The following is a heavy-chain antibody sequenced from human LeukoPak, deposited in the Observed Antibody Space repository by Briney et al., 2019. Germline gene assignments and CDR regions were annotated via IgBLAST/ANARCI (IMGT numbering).Heavy chain of an antibody. D-gene: IGHD6-13*01. CDR2: ISSSSSYI. CDR1: GFTFSSYS. Sequence: GGSLRLSCAASGFTFSSYSMNWVRQAPGKGLEWVSSISSSSSYIYYADSVKGRFTISRDNAKNSLYLQMNSLRAEDTAVYYCARDGSSSRNFYSMDVWGQGTTVTVSS. CDR3: ARDGSSSRNFYSMDV. V-gene: IGHV3-21*01. J-gene: IGHJ6*02.